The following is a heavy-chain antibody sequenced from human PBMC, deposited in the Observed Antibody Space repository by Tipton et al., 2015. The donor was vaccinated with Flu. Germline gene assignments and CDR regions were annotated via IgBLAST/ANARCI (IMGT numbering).Heavy chain of an antibody. CDR3: AAYSYGYPNYYYGMDV. V-gene: IGHV3-30*03. Sequence: SLRLSCAASGFTFSSYGMHWVRQAPGKGLEWVAVISYDGSNKYYADSVKGRFTISRDNSKNTLYLQMNSLRAEDTAVYYCAAYSYGYPNYYYGMDVWGQGTTATVSS. CDR2: ISYDGSNK. CDR1: GFTFSSYG. J-gene: IGHJ6*02. D-gene: IGHD5-18*01.